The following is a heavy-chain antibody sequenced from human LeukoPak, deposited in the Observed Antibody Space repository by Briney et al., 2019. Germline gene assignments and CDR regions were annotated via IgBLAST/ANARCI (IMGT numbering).Heavy chain of an antibody. J-gene: IGHJ4*02. CDR3: ARADVSAPYCFDT. CDR1: GGSIGLYY. V-gene: IGHV4-59*01. CDR2: IYYSGNT. D-gene: IGHD3-3*01. Sequence: PSETLSLTCTVSGGSIGLYYWSWIRQPPGKGLEWLGYIYYSGNTNYNPSLKSRVSISIDTSKNQFSLNLSSVTAADTAVYYCARADVSAPYCFDTWGQGTLITVSS.